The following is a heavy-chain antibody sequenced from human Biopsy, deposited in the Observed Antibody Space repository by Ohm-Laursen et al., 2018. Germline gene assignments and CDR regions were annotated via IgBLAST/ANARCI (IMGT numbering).Heavy chain of an antibody. J-gene: IGHJ5*02. CDR3: ARRYCSSTSCSPPFYSWFDP. CDR1: GRIFSSYA. V-gene: IGHV1-69*01. CDR2: IIPIFETI. Sequence: ASSVTVSCQAPGRIFSSYAISWVRQAPGQGPEWMGGIIPIFETIDYAPKFQDRVTITADESTRTAYMELSSLKSEDTAVYYCARRYCSSTSCSPPFYSWFDPWGQGTLVTVSS. D-gene: IGHD2-2*01.